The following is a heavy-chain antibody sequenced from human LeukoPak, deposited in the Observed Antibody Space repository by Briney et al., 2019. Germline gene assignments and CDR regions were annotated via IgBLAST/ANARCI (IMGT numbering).Heavy chain of an antibody. D-gene: IGHD3-3*01. CDR1: GGSISSYY. J-gene: IGHJ3*02. CDR2: INHSGST. V-gene: IGHV4-34*01. Sequence: SETLSLTCTVSGGSISSYYWSWIRQPPGKGLEWIGEINHSGSTNYNPSLKSRVTISVDTSKNQFSLKLSSVTAADTAVYYCARRPAYDFWSGYYPGAFDIWGQGTMVTVSS. CDR3: ARRPAYDFWSGYYPGAFDI.